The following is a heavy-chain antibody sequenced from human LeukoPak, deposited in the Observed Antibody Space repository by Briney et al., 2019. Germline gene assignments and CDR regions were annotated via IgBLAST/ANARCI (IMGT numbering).Heavy chain of an antibody. J-gene: IGHJ4*02. CDR3: ARLYSSGWYDFDY. CDR1: GFTFSSYA. V-gene: IGHV3-23*01. CDR2: IIGSGGNT. D-gene: IGHD6-19*01. Sequence: SGGSLRLSCAASGFTFSSYAMSWVRQAPGTGLEWVSAIIGSGGNTYYADSVKGRFTISRDNSKNTLSLQMNSLRAEDTAVYYCARLYSSGWYDFDYWGQGTLVTVSS.